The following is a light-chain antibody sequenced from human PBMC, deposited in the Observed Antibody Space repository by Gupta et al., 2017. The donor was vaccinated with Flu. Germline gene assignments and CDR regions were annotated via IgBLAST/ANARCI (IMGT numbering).Light chain of an antibody. Sequence: DIQMTQSRSSLSAAVGDRVTITCRPSQSISFFLNWYPQKPGKPPKLVIYATSSLQSGVPSRFSGSGSGTDFSLTISSLQREDFAPYFCQQSYNYPFTFGQGTNLEIK. CDR2: ATS. J-gene: IGKJ2*01. V-gene: IGKV1-39*01. CDR3: QQSYNYPFT. CDR1: QSISFF.